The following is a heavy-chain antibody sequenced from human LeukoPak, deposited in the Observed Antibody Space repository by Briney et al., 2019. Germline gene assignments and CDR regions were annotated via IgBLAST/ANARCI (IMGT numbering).Heavy chain of an antibody. CDR1: GYTFTSYD. CDR3: AREMRPYYYDSSGYGNWFDP. D-gene: IGHD3-22*01. CDR2: MNPNSGNT. V-gene: IGHV1-8*03. J-gene: IGHJ5*02. Sequence: GASVKVSCKASGYTFTSYDINWVRQATGQGLEWMGWMNPNSGNTGYAQKFQGRVTITRNTSISTAYMELSSLRSEDTAVYYCAREMRPYYYDSSGYGNWFDPWGQGTLVTVSS.